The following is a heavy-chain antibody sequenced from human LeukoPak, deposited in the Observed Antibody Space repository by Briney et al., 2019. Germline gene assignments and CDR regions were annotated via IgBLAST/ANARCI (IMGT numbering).Heavy chain of an antibody. D-gene: IGHD2-21*01. J-gene: IGHJ4*02. CDR1: GFTFSSYA. CDR2: ISGSGGST. V-gene: IGHV3-23*01. CDR3: ARDSAYCGGDCYLDY. Sequence: GGSLRLSCAASGFTFSSYAISWVRQAPGKGLEWVSAISGSGGSTYYADSVKGRFTISRDNSKNTLYLQMNSLRAEDTAVYYCARDSAYCGGDCYLDYWGQGTLVTVSS.